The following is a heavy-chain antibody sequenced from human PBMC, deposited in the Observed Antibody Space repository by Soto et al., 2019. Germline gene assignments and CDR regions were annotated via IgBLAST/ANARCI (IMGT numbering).Heavy chain of an antibody. V-gene: IGHV3-23*01. CDR1: GFTFDNYG. Sequence: GGSLRLSCAASGFTFDNYGMSWVRQAPGKGLEWIGAITGAGGSTYSADSVKGRFTISRDNSKKTVYLQVDSLRVEDTAVYYCAKGHSDSFGNYDYFGMDVWGQGTTVTVSS. CDR2: ITGAGGST. D-gene: IGHD4-4*01. CDR3: AKGHSDSFGNYDYFGMDV. J-gene: IGHJ6*02.